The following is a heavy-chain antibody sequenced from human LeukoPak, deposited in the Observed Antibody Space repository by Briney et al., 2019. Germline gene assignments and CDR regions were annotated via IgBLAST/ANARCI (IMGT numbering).Heavy chain of an antibody. CDR2: ISGSAGST. CDR1: GITLSNYG. CDR3: AKRGVVIRVILVGFHKEAYYFDS. D-gene: IGHD3-22*01. Sequence: GGSLRLSCAVSGITLSNYGMSWVRHAPGKWLKWVAGISGSAGSTDYADSVKGRFTISRDNSKNTLYLQMNSLRAEDTAVYFCAKRGVVIRVILVGFHKEAYYFDSWGQGALVTVSS. V-gene: IGHV3-23*01. J-gene: IGHJ4*02.